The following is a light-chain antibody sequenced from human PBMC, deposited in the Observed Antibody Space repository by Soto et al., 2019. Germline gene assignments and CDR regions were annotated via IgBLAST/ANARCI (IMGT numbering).Light chain of an antibody. V-gene: IGKV3-20*01. CDR1: QSVRSNY. J-gene: IGKJ4*01. Sequence: ENVLTQSPDTLSFSPGGRATPSCRASQSVRSNYLAWYQQKPGQAPRFLIYDASSRATGIPDRFSGSGSGTDFTLTISRLEPEDFAVYYCQQYGSSPLTFGGGTKVDIK. CDR3: QQYGSSPLT. CDR2: DAS.